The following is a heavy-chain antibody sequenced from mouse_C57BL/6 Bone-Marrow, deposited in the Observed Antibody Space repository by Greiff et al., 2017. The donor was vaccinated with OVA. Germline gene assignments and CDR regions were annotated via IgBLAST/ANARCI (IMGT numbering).Heavy chain of an antibody. CDR3: ARCPHYYGSGWDFGY. V-gene: IGHV1-55*01. J-gene: IGHJ2*01. Sequence: QVQLQQPGAELVKPGASVKMSCKASGYTFTSYWITWVKQRPGQGLEWIGDIYPGSGSTNYTEKFKSKATLTVDTSSSTAYMQLSSLTSEDSAVYYRARCPHYYGSGWDFGYWGQGTTLTVSA. CDR1: GYTFTSYW. D-gene: IGHD1-1*01. CDR2: IYPGSGST.